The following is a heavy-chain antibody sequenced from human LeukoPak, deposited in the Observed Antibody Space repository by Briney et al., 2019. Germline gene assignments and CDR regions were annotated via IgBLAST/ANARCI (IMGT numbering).Heavy chain of an antibody. Sequence: SETLSLTCTVSGGSISSHYWNWIRQPPGKGLEWIGYIYYSGTTNCNPSLKSRVTISVDTSKNQFSLKLSSVTAADTAVYYCARGVYIAAAQYGYWGQGTLVSVSS. V-gene: IGHV4-59*11. J-gene: IGHJ4*02. D-gene: IGHD6-13*01. CDR3: ARGVYIAAAQYGY. CDR1: GGSISSHY. CDR2: IYYSGTT.